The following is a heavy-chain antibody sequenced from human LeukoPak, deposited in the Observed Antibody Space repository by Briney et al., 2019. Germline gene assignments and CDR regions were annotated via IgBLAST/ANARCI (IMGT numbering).Heavy chain of an antibody. D-gene: IGHD3-22*01. Sequence: PGGSLRLSCAASGFTVSSNYMSWVRQAPGKGLEWVSVIYSGGSTYYADSVKGRFTISRDNSKNTLYLQMNSLRAEDTAVYYCANLWLVAVLDFDYWGQGTLVTVSS. J-gene: IGHJ4*02. CDR2: IYSGGST. V-gene: IGHV3-66*01. CDR1: GFTVSSNY. CDR3: ANLWLVAVLDFDY.